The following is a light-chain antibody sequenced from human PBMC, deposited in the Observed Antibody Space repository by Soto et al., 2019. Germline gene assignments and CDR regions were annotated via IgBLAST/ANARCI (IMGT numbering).Light chain of an antibody. CDR1: QSIDTW. CDR2: KAS. CDR3: QQYISYRA. V-gene: IGKV1-5*03. Sequence: DIPMTQSPSTLSASVGDTFTITCRASQSIDTWLAWHQQKPVRAPKLLISKASILESGVPSRFSGSGSGTDFTLTINGLQPDDFAIYYCQQYISYRAFGQGTKVDIK. J-gene: IGKJ1*01.